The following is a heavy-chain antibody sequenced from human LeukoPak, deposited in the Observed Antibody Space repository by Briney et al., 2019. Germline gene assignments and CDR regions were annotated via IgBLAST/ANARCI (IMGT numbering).Heavy chain of an antibody. CDR3: ARGVCSGGSCLDY. Sequence: SETLSLTCAVYGGSFSGYYWSWIRQPPGKGLEWIGEINHSGSTNYNPSLKSRVTISVDTSKNQFSLKLSSVTAADTAVYYCARGVCSGGSCLDYWGQGTLVIVSS. CDR2: INHSGST. CDR1: GGSFSGYY. D-gene: IGHD2-15*01. J-gene: IGHJ4*02. V-gene: IGHV4-34*01.